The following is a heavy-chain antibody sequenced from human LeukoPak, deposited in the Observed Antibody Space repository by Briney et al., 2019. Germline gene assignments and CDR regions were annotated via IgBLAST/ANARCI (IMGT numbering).Heavy chain of an antibody. Sequence: PSETLSLTCTVSGGSISGSNYYWGWIRQPPGKGLEWIGSIYYSGDTYYNPSLKSRVTMSVDTSKNQFSLTLSSVTAADTAVYYCARPGYSYATPHYYYMDVWGKGTTVTVSS. V-gene: IGHV4-39*01. J-gene: IGHJ6*03. CDR2: IYYSGDT. CDR3: ARPGYSYATPHYYYMDV. D-gene: IGHD5-18*01. CDR1: GGSISGSNYY.